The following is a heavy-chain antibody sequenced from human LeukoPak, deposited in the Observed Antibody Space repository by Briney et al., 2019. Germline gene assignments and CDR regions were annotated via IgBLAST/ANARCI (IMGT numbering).Heavy chain of an antibody. D-gene: IGHD4/OR15-4a*01. V-gene: IGHV3-30*18. Sequence: GRSLRLSCVGSGFTFSDYAIHWVRQAPGKGLEWVAVSAHDEVGKQFADSVKGRFTLSRDNSRDSVHLQMNRLRDEDTAVYYCAKDRGYGEHEPFESWGQGSLVTVSS. J-gene: IGHJ4*02. CDR1: GFTFSDYA. CDR3: AKDRGYGEHEPFES. CDR2: SAHDEVGK.